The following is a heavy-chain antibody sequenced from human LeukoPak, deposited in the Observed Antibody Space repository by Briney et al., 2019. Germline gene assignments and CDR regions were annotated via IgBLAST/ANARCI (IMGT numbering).Heavy chain of an antibody. Sequence: SETLSLTCTVSGGSISSSSYYWGWIRQPPGKGLEWIGSIYYSGSTYYNPSLKSRVTISVDTSKNQFSLKLSSVTAADTAVYYCARTTYGDYTTTSYYFDYWGQGTLVTVSS. CDR2: IYYSGST. D-gene: IGHD4-17*01. CDR1: GGSISSSSYY. CDR3: ARTTYGDYTTTSYYFDY. J-gene: IGHJ4*02. V-gene: IGHV4-39*01.